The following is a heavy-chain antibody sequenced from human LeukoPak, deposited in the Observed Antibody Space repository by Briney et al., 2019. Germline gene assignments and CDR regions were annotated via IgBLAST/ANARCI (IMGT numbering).Heavy chain of an antibody. J-gene: IGHJ3*01. CDR3: TKDQGIAVAGTD. D-gene: IGHD6-19*01. Sequence: EASVKVSCKASGYTFSGYYIHWVRQAPGQGLEWMGWINPSSGATRYAQKFQDRVTMSSDTSITTAYMDLSRLRSDGTAVYYCTKDQGIAVAGTDWGQGTMVTVSS. CDR1: GYTFSGYY. CDR2: INPSSGAT. V-gene: IGHV1-2*02.